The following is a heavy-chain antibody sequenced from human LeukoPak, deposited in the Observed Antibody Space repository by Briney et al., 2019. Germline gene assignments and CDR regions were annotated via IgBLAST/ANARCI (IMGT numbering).Heavy chain of an antibody. CDR3: ARKGRSSGPTGPGGRLY. D-gene: IGHD6-19*01. J-gene: IGHJ4*02. CDR2: IYSGGST. V-gene: IGHV3-53*01. Sequence: GGSLRLSCAASGFTVSSNYMSWVRQAPGKGLEWVSVIYSGGSTYYADSVKGRFTISRDNSKNTLYLQMNSLRAEDTAVYYCARKGRSSGPTGPGGRLYGGQGTLVTVSS. CDR1: GFTVSSNY.